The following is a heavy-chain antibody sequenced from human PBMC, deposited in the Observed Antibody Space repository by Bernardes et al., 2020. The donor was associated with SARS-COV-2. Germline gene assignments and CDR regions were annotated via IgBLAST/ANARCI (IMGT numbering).Heavy chain of an antibody. CDR3: ARDFGDFGEYNYYYYGIDV. V-gene: IGHV4-59*11. CDR1: GGSINYQY. Sequence: SETLSLTCSVSGGSINYQYWSWIRQSPGKGLEWLGIIHYTGRTKYNPSLKSRVTISMDMSKNQFSLNLSSVTAADTAVYYCARDFGDFGEYNYYYYGIDVWGQGTTVTVS. D-gene: IGHD3-10*01. CDR2: IHYTGRT. J-gene: IGHJ6*02.